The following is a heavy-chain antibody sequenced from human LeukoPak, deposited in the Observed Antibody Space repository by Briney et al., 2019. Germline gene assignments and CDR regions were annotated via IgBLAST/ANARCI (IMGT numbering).Heavy chain of an antibody. Sequence: GGSLRLSCTASGFTFNKFWMSWVRQAPGKGLEWVANINQDGSEKNYVDFVKGRFTISRDNAKNSLYLQMNSLRAEDTAVYYCARDHRGTFDYWGQGTLVTVSS. CDR3: ARDHRGTFDY. D-gene: IGHD3-16*01. CDR2: INQDGSEK. V-gene: IGHV3-7*01. J-gene: IGHJ4*02. CDR1: GFTFNKFW.